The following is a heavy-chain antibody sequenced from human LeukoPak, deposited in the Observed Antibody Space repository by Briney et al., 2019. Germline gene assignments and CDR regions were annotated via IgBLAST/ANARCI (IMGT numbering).Heavy chain of an antibody. CDR1: GYTFTSYY. J-gene: IGHJ4*02. CDR3: ARDLNTHYYDSSGYPNY. D-gene: IGHD3-22*01. Sequence: ASVTVSCTASGYTFTSYYMHWVRQAPGQGLEWMGIINPSGGSTSYAQKFQGRVTMTRDTSTSTVYMELSSLRSEDTAVYYCARDLNTHYYDSSGYPNYWGQGTLVTVSS. CDR2: INPSGGST. V-gene: IGHV1-46*01.